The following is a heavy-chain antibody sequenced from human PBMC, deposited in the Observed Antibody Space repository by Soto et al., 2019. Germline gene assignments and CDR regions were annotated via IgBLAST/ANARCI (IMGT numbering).Heavy chain of an antibody. V-gene: IGHV3-9*01. CDR2: ISWNSGST. CDR1: GFIFDDFA. Sequence: DVQLVESGGGLVQPGRSLRLSCAASGFIFDDFAMHWVRQAPGKGLEWVSGISWNSGSTDYAASVKGRFIISRDNARNSLYLQMNSLRPEDTALYYCARDTDSDTWNHPFDYWGQGALVIVS. D-gene: IGHD1-1*01. CDR3: ARDTDSDTWNHPFDY. J-gene: IGHJ4*02.